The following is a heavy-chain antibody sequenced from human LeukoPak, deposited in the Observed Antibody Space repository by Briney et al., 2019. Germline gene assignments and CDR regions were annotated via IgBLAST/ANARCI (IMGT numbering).Heavy chain of an antibody. CDR1: GDSISSGGYY. D-gene: IGHD7-27*01. CDR3: ARGLGMKFDS. V-gene: IGHV4-30-2*01. Sequence: PSQTLSLTCTVSGDSISSGGYYWSWIRQPPGKGPEWIGYMYSSGSTSYTPSLKRRVTTSFDRSKNHFSLQLISVTAADTAVYYCARGLGMKFDSWGQGVLVTVSS. CDR2: MYSSGST. J-gene: IGHJ4*02.